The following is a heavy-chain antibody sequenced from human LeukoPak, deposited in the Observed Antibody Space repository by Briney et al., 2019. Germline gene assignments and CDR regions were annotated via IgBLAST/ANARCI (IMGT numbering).Heavy chain of an antibody. D-gene: IGHD2-2*01. CDR3: ATSGGFVLPNAITGNWYMDV. V-gene: IGHV3-21*03. CDR2: ITSAGGYT. CDR1: GFSFSDYS. J-gene: IGHJ6*03. Sequence: NPGRSLRLSCGASGFSFSDYSMNWVRQAPGKGLAWVASITSAGGYTYYADSVEGRFTISRDNAPNSLFLQMDRLRPEDTAVYFCATSGGFVLPNAITGNWYMDVWGRGTTATVSS.